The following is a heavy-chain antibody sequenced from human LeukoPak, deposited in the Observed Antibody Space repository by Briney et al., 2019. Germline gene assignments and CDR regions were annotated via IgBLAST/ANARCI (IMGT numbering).Heavy chain of an antibody. J-gene: IGHJ6*03. Sequence: PGVSLRLSCAASGFTFDDYGMSWVRQAPGKGLEWVSGINWNGGSTGYADSVKGRFTISRDNSKNTLYLQMNSLRAEDTAVYYCARGPERHLQLYYYYYMDVWGKGTTVTVSS. CDR1: GFTFDDYG. CDR3: ARGPERHLQLYYYYYMDV. D-gene: IGHD1-1*01. CDR2: INWNGGST. V-gene: IGHV3-20*04.